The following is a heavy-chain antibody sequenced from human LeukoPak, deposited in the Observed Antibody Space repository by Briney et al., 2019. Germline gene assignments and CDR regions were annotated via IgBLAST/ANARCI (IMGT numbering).Heavy chain of an antibody. CDR3: ARLGKGTRSMDV. V-gene: IGHV4-39*01. CDR2: IYYSGST. Sequence: SETLSLTCTVSGGSISSNSYYWGWIRQSPGKGLEWIGSIYYSGSTYYNPSLKSRVTISVDTSKNQFSLKLSSVTAADTAVYYCARLGKGTRSMDVWGKGTTVTISS. CDR1: GGSISSNSYY. J-gene: IGHJ6*03. D-gene: IGHD4-23*01.